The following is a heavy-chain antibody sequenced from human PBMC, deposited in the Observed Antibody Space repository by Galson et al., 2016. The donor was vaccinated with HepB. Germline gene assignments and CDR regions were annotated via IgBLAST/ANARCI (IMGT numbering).Heavy chain of an antibody. V-gene: IGHV3-11*06. CDR1: GFTFSDYY. CDR2: INTIGYT. D-gene: IGHD5-12*01. J-gene: IGHJ3*02. Sequence: SLRLSCAASGFTFSDYYMTWIRQAPGKGLEWVSFINTIGYTNSGDSVKGRFTISRDNAKKSLYLQMHNLRADDTAIYYCARTEFPNRGYDSAFDILGQGTMVTVSS. CDR3: ARTEFPNRGYDSAFDI.